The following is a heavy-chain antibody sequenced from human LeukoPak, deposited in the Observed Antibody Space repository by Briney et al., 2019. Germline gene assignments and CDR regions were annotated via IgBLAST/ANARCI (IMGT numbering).Heavy chain of an antibody. V-gene: IGHV4-34*01. CDR3: ARTGYSSGLDY. CDR2: INHSGST. Sequence: SETLSLTCAVYGGSFSGYYWSWIRQPPGKGLEWIGEINHSGSTNYNPSLKSRVTISVDTSKNQFSLKLSSVTAADTAVYYCARTGYSSGLDYWGQGTLVTVSS. D-gene: IGHD6-19*01. J-gene: IGHJ4*02. CDR1: GGSFSGYY.